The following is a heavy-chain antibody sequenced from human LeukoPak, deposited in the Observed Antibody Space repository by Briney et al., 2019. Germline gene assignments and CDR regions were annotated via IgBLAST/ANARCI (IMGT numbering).Heavy chain of an antibody. CDR2: IGDGGDT. CDR3: ARILHGILDGMDV. CDR1: GFIFSKYD. Sequence: GGSLRLSCAASGFIFSKYDMHWVRQPPGKGLEWVSVIGDGGDTFYSGSVRGRFTIFRENAKNSLYLQMNSLGAGDTAVYYCARILHGILDGMDVWSQGTTVTVSS. D-gene: IGHD3/OR15-3a*01. J-gene: IGHJ6*02. V-gene: IGHV3-13*01.